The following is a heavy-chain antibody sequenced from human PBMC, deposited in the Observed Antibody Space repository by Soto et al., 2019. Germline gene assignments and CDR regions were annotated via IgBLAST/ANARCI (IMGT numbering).Heavy chain of an antibody. Sequence: SETLSLTCTVSGGSISSYYWSWIRQPPGKGLEWIGYIYYSGSTNYNPSLKSRVTISVDTSKNQFSLKLSSVTAADTAVYYCARAGYCSSTSCYTFDYWGQGTLVTVSS. D-gene: IGHD2-2*01. CDR1: GGSISSYY. CDR2: IYYSGST. V-gene: IGHV4-59*01. CDR3: ARAGYCSSTSCYTFDY. J-gene: IGHJ4*02.